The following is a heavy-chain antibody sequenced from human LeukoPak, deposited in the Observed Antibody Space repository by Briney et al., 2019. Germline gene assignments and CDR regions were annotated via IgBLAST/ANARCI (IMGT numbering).Heavy chain of an antibody. Sequence: GGSLRPSCAASGFTFSSYAMSWVRQAPGKGLEWVSAISGSGGSTYYADSVKGRFTISRDNSKNMLYLQMNSLRAEDTAVYYCVKDWGVLPDYTADGFDIWGPGTMVTASS. CDR2: ISGSGGST. V-gene: IGHV3-23*01. D-gene: IGHD3-10*01. CDR3: VKDWGVLPDYTADGFDI. J-gene: IGHJ3*02. CDR1: GFTFSSYA.